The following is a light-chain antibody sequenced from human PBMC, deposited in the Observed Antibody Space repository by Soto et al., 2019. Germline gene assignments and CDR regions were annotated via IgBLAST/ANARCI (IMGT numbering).Light chain of an antibody. CDR1: KSDIGIYDF. CDR3: QSYAGSNTYV. Sequence: QSVLTQPPSASGSPGQSVTISCTGSKSDIGIYDFVSWYQHHPGKAPRLIIYEVVQRPSGVPDRFSGSKSGNTASLTVSGLPAADEADYFCQSYAGSNTYVFGTGTKLTVL. CDR2: EVV. V-gene: IGLV2-8*01. J-gene: IGLJ1*01.